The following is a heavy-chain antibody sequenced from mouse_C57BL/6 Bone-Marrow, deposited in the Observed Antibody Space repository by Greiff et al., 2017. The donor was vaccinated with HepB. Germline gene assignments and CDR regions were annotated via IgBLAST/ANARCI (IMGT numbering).Heavy chain of an antibody. J-gene: IGHJ3*01. Sequence: EVKVVESGGGLVQPGGSLKLSCAASGFTFSDYYMYWVRQTPEKRLEWVAYISNGGGSTYYPDTVKGRFTISRDNAKNTLYLQMSRLKSEDTAMYYCARHAVNATRGFAYWGQGTLVTVSA. D-gene: IGHD1-1*01. V-gene: IGHV5-12*01. CDR2: ISNGGGST. CDR3: ARHAVNATRGFAY. CDR1: GFTFSDYY.